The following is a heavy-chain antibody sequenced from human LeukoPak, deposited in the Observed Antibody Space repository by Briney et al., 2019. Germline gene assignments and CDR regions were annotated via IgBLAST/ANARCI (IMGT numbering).Heavy chain of an antibody. D-gene: IGHD3-3*01. J-gene: IGHJ6*03. V-gene: IGHV1-8*02. Sequence: VASVKVSCKASGYTFTSYDINWVRQATGQGLEWMGWMNPNSGDTGYAQKFQGRVTMTRITSISTAYMEHSRLRSEYTAVYYCAKGPYYDFWSGSGYYYYYMDVWGKGTTVTVSS. CDR1: GYTFTSYD. CDR3: AKGPYYDFWSGSGYYYYYMDV. CDR2: MNPNSGDT.